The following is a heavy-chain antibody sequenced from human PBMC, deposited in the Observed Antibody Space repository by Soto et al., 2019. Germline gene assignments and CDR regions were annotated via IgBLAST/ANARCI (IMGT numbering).Heavy chain of an antibody. Sequence: GGSLRLSCAASGLTFSSYDMHWVRQATGKGLEWVSAIGTAGDTYYPGSVKGRFTISRENAKNSLYLQMNSLRAGDTAVYYCARGSFSSGWFPSTGYGMDVWGQGTTVTVSS. V-gene: IGHV3-13*01. D-gene: IGHD6-19*01. CDR1: GLTFSSYD. J-gene: IGHJ6*02. CDR2: IGTAGDT. CDR3: ARGSFSSGWFPSTGYGMDV.